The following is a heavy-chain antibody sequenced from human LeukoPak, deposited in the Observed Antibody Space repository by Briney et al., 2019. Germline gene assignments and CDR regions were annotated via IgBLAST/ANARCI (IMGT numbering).Heavy chain of an antibody. D-gene: IGHD3-9*01. CDR3: AKVDRGILTGYVDY. J-gene: IGHJ4*02. V-gene: IGHV3-23*01. CDR2: ISGSGGTT. CDR1: GLTFSSYA. Sequence: GGSLRLSCAASGLTFSSYAMSWVRRSPGRGLDWVSVISGSGGTTYYADSVKGQFTISRDNSKNTLYLQMNSLRAEDTAVYYCAKVDRGILTGYVDYWGQGTLVTVSS.